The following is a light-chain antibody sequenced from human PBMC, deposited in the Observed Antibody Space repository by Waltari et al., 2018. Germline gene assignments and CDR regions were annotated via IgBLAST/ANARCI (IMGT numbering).Light chain of an antibody. J-gene: IGLJ2*01. Sequence: QSALTQPASVSGSPGQSITISCTGPSSAVGGYNSVSWYHHHPGKAPKVIIYDVSQRPSGVSNRFSGSKSGNTASLTISGLQPEDEADYFCCSYAGNYIHVLFGGGTKLTVL. V-gene: IGLV2-23*02. CDR1: SSAVGGYNS. CDR3: CSYAGNYIHVL. CDR2: DVS.